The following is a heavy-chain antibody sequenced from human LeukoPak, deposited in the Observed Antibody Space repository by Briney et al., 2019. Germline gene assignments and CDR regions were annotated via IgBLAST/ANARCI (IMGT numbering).Heavy chain of an antibody. D-gene: IGHD2-8*01. V-gene: IGHV1-18*01. J-gene: IGHJ3*02. Sequence: GASVKVSCKASGYTFTSYGISWVRQAPGQGLEWMGWISAYNGNTNYAQKLQGRVTMTTDTSTSTAYMELRSLRSDDTAVYYCARDHGHYGVSVWSAAFDIWGQGTMVTVSS. CDR2: ISAYNGNT. CDR1: GYTFTSYG. CDR3: ARDHGHYGVSVWSAAFDI.